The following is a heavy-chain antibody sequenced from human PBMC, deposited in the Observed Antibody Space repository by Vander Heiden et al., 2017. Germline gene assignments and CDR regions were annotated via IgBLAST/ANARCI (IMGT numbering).Heavy chain of an antibody. CDR3: AKAEGASGSYRLAYFQH. V-gene: IGHV3-23*01. J-gene: IGHJ1*01. Sequence: EVQLLESGGGLVQPGGSLRLSCAASGFPFSSYAMSWVRQAPGKGREWVAVIGGSGGSTYYADSVKGRFTISRDNSKNTLSLQMNSLRAEDTSVYYCAKAEGASGSYRLAYFQHWGQGTLVTVSS. D-gene: IGHD1-26*01. CDR1: GFPFSSYA. CDR2: IGGSGGST.